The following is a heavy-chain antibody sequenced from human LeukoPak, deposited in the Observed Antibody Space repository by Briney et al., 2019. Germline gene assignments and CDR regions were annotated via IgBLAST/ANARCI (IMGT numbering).Heavy chain of an antibody. V-gene: IGHV4-31*03. CDR2: IYYSGST. CDR3: ARAYSGYDPKGYYYGMDV. CDR1: GGSLSNGGYY. D-gene: IGHD5-12*01. Sequence: PSETLSLTCTVSGGSLSNGGYYWSWIRQHPGKGLEWIGYIYYSGSTYYNPSLKSRVTISVDTSKNQFSLKLSSVTAADTAVYYCARAYSGYDPKGYYYGMDVWGQGTTVTVSS. J-gene: IGHJ6*02.